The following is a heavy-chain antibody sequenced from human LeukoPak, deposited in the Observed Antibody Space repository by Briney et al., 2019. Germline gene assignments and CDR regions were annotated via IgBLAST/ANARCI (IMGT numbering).Heavy chain of an antibody. CDR1: GYTFSSYV. D-gene: IGHD4-23*01. CDR2: ISAYNGNT. Sequence: ASVKVSCKASGYTFSSYVISWVRQAPGQGLEWMGWISAYNGNTNYAQKLQGRVTMTTDTSTSTAYMELRSLTSDDTAVYYCARDNSMHERGWWFDPWGQGTLVTVSS. CDR3: ARDNSMHERGWWFDP. V-gene: IGHV1-18*01. J-gene: IGHJ5*02.